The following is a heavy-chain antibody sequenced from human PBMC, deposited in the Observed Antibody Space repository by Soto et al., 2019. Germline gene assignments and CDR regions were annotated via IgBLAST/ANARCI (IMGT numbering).Heavy chain of an antibody. CDR2: ISYDGSVK. D-gene: IGHD2-15*01. V-gene: IGHV3-30*03. Sequence: QVQLVESGGDVVQPGRSLRLSCAASGFTFSSYGMHWVRQAPGKGLEWVAVISYDGSVKYYADSVKGRFTISRDNSKNTLYRQMTSVRAGDTAVYYCAGGVASGYWGQGPLVTVSS. J-gene: IGHJ4*02. CDR1: GFTFSSYG. CDR3: AGGVASGY.